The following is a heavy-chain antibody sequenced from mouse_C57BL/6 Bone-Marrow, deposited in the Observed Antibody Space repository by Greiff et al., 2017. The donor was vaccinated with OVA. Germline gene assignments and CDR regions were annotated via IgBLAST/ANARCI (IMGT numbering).Heavy chain of an antibody. CDR3: ARAGGSSPPFDY. Sequence: QVQLQQPGAELVKPGASVKMSCKASGYTFTSYWITWVKQRPGQGLEWIGDIYPGSGSTNYNEKFKSKATLTVDTSSSTAYMQLSSLTSEDSAVYYCARAGGSSPPFDYWGQGTTLTVSS. D-gene: IGHD1-1*01. CDR2: IYPGSGST. J-gene: IGHJ2*01. V-gene: IGHV1-55*01. CDR1: GYTFTSYW.